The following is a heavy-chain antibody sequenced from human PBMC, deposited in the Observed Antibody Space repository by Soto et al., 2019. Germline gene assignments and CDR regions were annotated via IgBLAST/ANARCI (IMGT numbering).Heavy chain of an antibody. Sequence: SSVKVSCKASGGTFSSYAISWVRQAPGQGLEWMGGIIPIFGTANYAQKFQGRVTITADESTSTAYMELSSLRSEDTAVYYCARALARGIAVAANLLIWGQGTLVNVPS. J-gene: IGHJ4*02. CDR2: IIPIFGTA. D-gene: IGHD6-19*01. V-gene: IGHV1-69*13. CDR1: GGTFSSYA. CDR3: ARALARGIAVAANLLI.